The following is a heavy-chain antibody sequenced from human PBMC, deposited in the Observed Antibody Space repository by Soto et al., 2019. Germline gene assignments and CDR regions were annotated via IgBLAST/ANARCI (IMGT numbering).Heavy chain of an antibody. CDR2: IIPIFGTA. CDR1: GGPFISYA. Sequence: SVKVACNAAGGPFISYAISWVRQAPGQGLEWMGGIIPIFGTANYAQKFQGRVTITADESTSTAYMELSSLRSEDTAVYYCAREGYCSGGSCPGDFDYWGQGTLVTVSS. V-gene: IGHV1-69*13. J-gene: IGHJ4*02. CDR3: AREGYCSGGSCPGDFDY. D-gene: IGHD2-15*01.